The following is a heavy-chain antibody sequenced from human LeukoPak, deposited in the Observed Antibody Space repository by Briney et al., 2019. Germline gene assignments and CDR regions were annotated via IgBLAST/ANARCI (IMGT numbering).Heavy chain of an antibody. CDR2: IIDSGDIT. V-gene: IGHV3-23*01. J-gene: IGHJ6*03. D-gene: IGHD3-16*01. Sequence: GGSLRLSCAASGFTFSNYWVHWVRQAPGKGLVWVSGIIDSGDITYYANSVKGRFTISRDNSKNTLYLQMNSLRAEDTAVYYCAKLGGQEVYNYYVGVWGKGTTVAVSS. CDR3: AKLGGQEVYNYYVGV. CDR1: GFTFSNYW.